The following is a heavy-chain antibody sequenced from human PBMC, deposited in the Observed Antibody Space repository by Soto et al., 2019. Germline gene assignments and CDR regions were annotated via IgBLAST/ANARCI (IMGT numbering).Heavy chain of an antibody. V-gene: IGHV4-31*03. CDR3: ARCKTGTTTRNWFDP. Sequence: SETLSLTCTVSGGSISSGGYYWSWIRQHPGKGLEWIGYIYYRGSTYYNPSLKSRVTISVDTSKNQFSLKLSSVTAAGTAVYYCARCKTGTTTRNWFDPWGQGTLVAVSS. J-gene: IGHJ5*02. CDR2: IYYRGST. CDR1: GGSISSGGYY. D-gene: IGHD1-1*01.